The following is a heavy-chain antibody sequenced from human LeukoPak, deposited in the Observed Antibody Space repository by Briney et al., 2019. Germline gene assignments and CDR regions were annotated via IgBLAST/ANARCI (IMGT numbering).Heavy chain of an antibody. J-gene: IGHJ4*02. CDR1: VYSFSSHD. CDR2: MNPSSGKT. V-gene: IGHV1-8*03. CDR3: ARGGINFSSLEFLLDF. Sequence: ASVTVSFTSSVYSFSSHDISWVRHAAGQGLEWMGWMNPSSGKTGYAQQFQGRVTISMDASLSTAYMELSSLTSEDTAVYFCARGGINFSSLEFLLDFWGQGTLVTVSS. D-gene: IGHD3-3*01.